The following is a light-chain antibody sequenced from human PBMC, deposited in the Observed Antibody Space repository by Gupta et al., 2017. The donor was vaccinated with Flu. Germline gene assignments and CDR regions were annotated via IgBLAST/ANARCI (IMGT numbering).Light chain of an antibody. J-gene: IGLJ3*02. Sequence: QSALTQPASVSGSPGESLTILCTGTSSDVGGYNYFSWYQQHPGKAPKLMIYEVSNRPSGVSNRFSGSTSGNTASMTISGLQAEDEADYYCSSYTSSSTWVFGGGTKLTVL. CDR1: SSDVGGYNY. CDR3: SSYTSSSTWV. CDR2: EVS. V-gene: IGLV2-14*01.